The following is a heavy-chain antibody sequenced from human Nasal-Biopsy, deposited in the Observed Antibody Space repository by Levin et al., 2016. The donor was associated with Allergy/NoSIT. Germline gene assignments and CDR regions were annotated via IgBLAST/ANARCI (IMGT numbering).Heavy chain of an antibody. CDR3: VRASYYDTSGYLGAFDM. J-gene: IGHJ3*02. Sequence: GESLKISCAVSGFRFDDYGMTWVRQVPGKGLEWVAGLNWKGDNTGYADSVRGRFIISRDNARRSLFLEMNSLRAEDTALYYCVRASYYDTSGYLGAFDMWGRGTMVTVSS. CDR2: LNWKGDNT. CDR1: GFRFDDYG. D-gene: IGHD3-22*01. V-gene: IGHV3-20*04.